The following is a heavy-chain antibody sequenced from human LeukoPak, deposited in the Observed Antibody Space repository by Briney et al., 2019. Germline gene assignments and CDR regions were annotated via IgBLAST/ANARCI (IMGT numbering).Heavy chain of an antibody. Sequence: GGSLRLSCAASGFTFSSYSMNWVRQAPGKGLEWVSSISSSSSYIYYAGSVKGRFTISRDNAKNSLYLQMNSLRAEDTAVYYCARDLQWPTQNWFDPWGQGTLVTVSS. D-gene: IGHD6-19*01. CDR1: GFTFSSYS. V-gene: IGHV3-21*01. J-gene: IGHJ5*02. CDR3: ARDLQWPTQNWFDP. CDR2: ISSSSSYI.